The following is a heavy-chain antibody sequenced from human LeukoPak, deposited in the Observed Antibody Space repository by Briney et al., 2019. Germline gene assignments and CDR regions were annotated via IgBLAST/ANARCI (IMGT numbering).Heavy chain of an antibody. Sequence: GGSLRLSCAASGFTFSHYGMHWVRQAPGKGLEWVAVIWHDGSNEYYADSVKGQFTISRDNSKNTLYLQMNSLRAEDTAVYYCVKNFWSDKYYYYYMDVWGKGTTVTVSS. CDR2: IWHDGSNE. V-gene: IGHV3-33*06. J-gene: IGHJ6*03. CDR3: VKNFWSDKYYYYYMDV. D-gene: IGHD3-3*01. CDR1: GFTFSHYG.